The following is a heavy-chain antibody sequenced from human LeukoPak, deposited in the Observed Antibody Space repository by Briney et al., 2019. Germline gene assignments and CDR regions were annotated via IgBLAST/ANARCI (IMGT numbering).Heavy chain of an antibody. D-gene: IGHD6-19*01. J-gene: IGHJ4*01. V-gene: IGHV4-59*01. CDR3: ARLHSSVWPVDY. CDR1: GSSFSSYY. Sequence: SETLSLTCTVSGSSFSSYYWSWIRQPPGKGLEWIGYIYYSGSTNYNPSLKSRVTMSVDTSKNQFSLKLSSVTAAGTAVYYCARLHSSVWPVDYWGHGTLVTVSS. CDR2: IYYSGST.